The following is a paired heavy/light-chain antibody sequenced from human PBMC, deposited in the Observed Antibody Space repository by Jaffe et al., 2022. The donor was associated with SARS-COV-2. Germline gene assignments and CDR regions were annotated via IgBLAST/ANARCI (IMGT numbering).Light chain of an antibody. CDR3: QQYYEYAT. Sequence: DIQMTQTPSSLSASVGDTVTITCRASQRITDYLAWYQQKPGKAPKLIIYKTSTLQSGVPSRFSGSGYGTDFTLTITSLQPDDFANYYCQQYYEYATFGQGTSLEIE. CDR2: KTS. J-gene: IGKJ2*01. CDR1: QRITDY. V-gene: IGKV1-5*03.
Heavy chain of an antibody. CDR1: GFSLSTTGVG. V-gene: IGHV2-5*02. CDR3: AHSHGGYDWNEGIFDY. CDR2: IYWDDDK. Sequence: QITLRESGPARVKPTQTLTLTCTFSGFSLSTTGVGVAWVRQSPGKAPEWLLVIYWDDDKRFSPSLKHRLNITKGTSNNQVVLTMTDMIPEDTGTYYCAHSHGGYDWNEGIFDYWGQGALITVSS. D-gene: IGHD5-12*01. J-gene: IGHJ4*02.